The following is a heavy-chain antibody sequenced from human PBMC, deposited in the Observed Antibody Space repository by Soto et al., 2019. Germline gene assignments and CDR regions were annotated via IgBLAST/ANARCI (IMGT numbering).Heavy chain of an antibody. D-gene: IGHD3-3*01. CDR2: IYYSGNT. J-gene: IGHJ4*02. Sequence: QVQLQESGPGLVKPSQTLSLTCTVSGGSISSGGYYWSWIRQHPGKGLEWIGYIYYSGNTYYNPSLKSRVTISVDTSKNQFSLKLSSVTAADTAVYYCARSPGDFWSGYRQSYYFDYWGQGTLVTVSS. CDR3: ARSPGDFWSGYRQSYYFDY. V-gene: IGHV4-31*03. CDR1: GGSISSGGYY.